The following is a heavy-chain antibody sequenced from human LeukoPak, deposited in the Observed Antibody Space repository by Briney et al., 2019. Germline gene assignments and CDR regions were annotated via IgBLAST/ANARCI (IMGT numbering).Heavy chain of an antibody. CDR1: VGSISSYY. D-gene: IGHD2-21*01. Sequence: SETLSLTCIVSVGSISSYYWSLIRQPPGKGLEWIGYIYYSGSTNYNPSLKSRVTISVDTSKNQFSLKLSSVTAADTAVYYCARALHGENGVFDYWGQGTLVTVSS. CDR2: IYYSGST. CDR3: ARALHGENGVFDY. V-gene: IGHV4-59*01. J-gene: IGHJ4*02.